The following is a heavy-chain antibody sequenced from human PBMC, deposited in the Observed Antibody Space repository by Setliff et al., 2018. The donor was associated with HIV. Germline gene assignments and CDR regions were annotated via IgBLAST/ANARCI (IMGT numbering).Heavy chain of an antibody. Sequence: SVMVSCKHSGGIISRYAITWVRQAPGQGLEWVGGIIPMYDTPTYAQKLQGRVTITADRSTNTAYMELRGLRSEDTAVYYCARARGTGWEQCLYYWGQGTLVTVSS. CDR1: GGIISRYA. D-gene: IGHD6-19*01. V-gene: IGHV1-69*06. CDR3: ARARGTGWEQCLYY. J-gene: IGHJ4*02. CDR2: IIPMYDTP.